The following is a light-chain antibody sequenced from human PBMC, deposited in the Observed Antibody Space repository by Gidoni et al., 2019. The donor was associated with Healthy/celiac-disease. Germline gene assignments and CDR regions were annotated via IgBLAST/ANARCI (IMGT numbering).Light chain of an antibody. V-gene: IGKV1-39*01. Sequence: DIQMTPSPSSLSASVGDRVTITCRASQSISSYLNWYQQKPGKAPKLLIYAASSLQSGVPSRFSGRGSGTDFNLTISSLQPEDFATYYCQQSYSTPPTFGQGTKVEIK. CDR2: AAS. CDR1: QSISSY. CDR3: QQSYSTPPT. J-gene: IGKJ1*01.